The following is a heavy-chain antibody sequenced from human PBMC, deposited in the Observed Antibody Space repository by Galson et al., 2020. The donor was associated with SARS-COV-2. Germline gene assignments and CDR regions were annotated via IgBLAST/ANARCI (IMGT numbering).Heavy chain of an antibody. CDR1: GGSISGTSYY. CDR2: THSSGST. D-gene: IGHD6-19*01. V-gene: IGHV4-61*02. CDR3: ASGPVAGSGE. Sequence: SETLSLTCAVSGGSISGTSYYWSWIRQTAGKGLEWIGRTHSSGSTNYNPSLKSRVTISIDTSKNQFSLRLSSVTAADTAIYYCASGPVAGSGEWGQGTLVTVSS. J-gene: IGHJ4*02.